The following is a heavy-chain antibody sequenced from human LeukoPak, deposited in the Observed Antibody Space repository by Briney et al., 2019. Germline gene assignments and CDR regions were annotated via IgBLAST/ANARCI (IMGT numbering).Heavy chain of an antibody. CDR3: AREKADSSGYIFDY. Sequence: SETLSLACTVSGYSISSGYYWSWIRQPPGKGLEWIGSIYHSGSTYYNPSLKSRVTISVDTSKNQFSLKLSSVTAADTAVYYCAREKADSSGYIFDYWGQGTLVTVSS. D-gene: IGHD3-22*01. CDR1: GYSISSGYY. J-gene: IGHJ4*02. V-gene: IGHV4-38-2*02. CDR2: IYHSGST.